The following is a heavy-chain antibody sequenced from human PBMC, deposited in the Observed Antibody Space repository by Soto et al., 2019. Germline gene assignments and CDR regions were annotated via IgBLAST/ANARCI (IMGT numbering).Heavy chain of an antibody. J-gene: IGHJ6*03. CDR2: MNPNSGNT. CDR3: ARARGEYAVTYYYYYYMDV. CDR1: GSTFPSYV. D-gene: IGHD2-2*01. Sequence: ASVPVSCPASGSTFPSYVINWVRQAPGQGLEWMGWMNPNSGNTGYAQKFQGRVTMTRNTSISTAYMELSSLRSEDTAVYYCARARGEYAVTYYYYYYMDVWGKGTTVPVSS. V-gene: IGHV1-8*01.